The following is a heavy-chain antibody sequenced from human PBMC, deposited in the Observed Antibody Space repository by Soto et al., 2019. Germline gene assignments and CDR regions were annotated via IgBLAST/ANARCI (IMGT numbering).Heavy chain of an antibody. CDR2: INPSDGGT. V-gene: IGHV1-46*01. J-gene: IGHJ4*02. CDR1: GYTFTTYY. Sequence: QVQLVQSGAEVKNPGASVKVSCKASGYTFTTYYMHWVRQAPGQGLEWMGMINPSDGGTTYAQKFQGRVTMTSDTSTTTVYMDLSSLRSEDTAVYYCARDGSVYQASGFDYWGQGTLVTVSS. CDR3: ARDGSVYQASGFDY. D-gene: IGHD3-22*01.